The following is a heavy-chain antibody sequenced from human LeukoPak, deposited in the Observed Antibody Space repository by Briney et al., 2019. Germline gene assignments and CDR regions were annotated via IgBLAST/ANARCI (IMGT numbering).Heavy chain of an antibody. Sequence: GGSLRLSCAASAFIFRSYAMSWVRQDGGKGLECLSAISGSGGSTYYADPVKGRFTISRDNSKNTLYLQMSSLRAEDTAVYYCAKPKDNSLYCFDYWGQGTLVTVSS. V-gene: IGHV3-23*01. J-gene: IGHJ4*02. D-gene: IGHD1-20*01. CDR1: AFIFRSYA. CDR3: AKPKDNSLYCFDY. CDR2: ISGSGGST.